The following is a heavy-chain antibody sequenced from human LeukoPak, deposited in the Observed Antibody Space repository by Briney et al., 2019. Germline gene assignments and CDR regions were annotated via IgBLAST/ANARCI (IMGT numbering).Heavy chain of an antibody. V-gene: IGHV3-53*01. CDR2: TYTGGNS. D-gene: IGHD3-22*01. CDR1: GFTVSSIH. CDR3: ARGGRGSAAVVAPRSFDI. Sequence: PGGSLRLSCAASGFTVSSIHMVWVRQAPGKGLEWVSVTYTGGNSYYADSVKGRFIISRDISKNTLYLQMNSLRAEDSALYYCARGGRGSAAVVAPRSFDIWGQGRWSPSLQ. J-gene: IGHJ3*02.